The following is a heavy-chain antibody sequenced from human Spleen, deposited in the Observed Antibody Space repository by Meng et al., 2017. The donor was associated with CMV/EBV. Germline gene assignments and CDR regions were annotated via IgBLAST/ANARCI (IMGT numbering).Heavy chain of an antibody. V-gene: IGHV2-70D*14. CDR1: GFPLSTSGMR. D-gene: IGHD3-3*01. CDR2: IDWDDDK. J-gene: IGHJ4*02. Sequence: SGPTLVKPTQTLTLTCTFSGFPLSTSGMRVSWIRQPPGQALEWLARIDWDDDKFYSTSLKTRLTISKDTSKNQVVLTMTNMDPVDTATYYCARIGHDFYYFDYWGQGTLVTVSS. CDR3: ARIGHDFYYFDY.